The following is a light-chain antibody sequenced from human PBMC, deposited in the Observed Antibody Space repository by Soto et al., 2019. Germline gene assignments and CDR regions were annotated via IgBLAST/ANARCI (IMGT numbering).Light chain of an antibody. J-gene: IGKJ5*01. CDR3: QQYDKLPIN. CDR2: DVL. V-gene: IGKV1-33*01. Sequence: DIPITQSPSALSASVGDRVPISCQASQDINNSLNRIQQKPGKAPKILIYDVLNLETGVPSRFRGSGSLAYSTFTISSLQTEDRATYDCQQYDKLPINIGQGTRLEMK. CDR1: QDINNS.